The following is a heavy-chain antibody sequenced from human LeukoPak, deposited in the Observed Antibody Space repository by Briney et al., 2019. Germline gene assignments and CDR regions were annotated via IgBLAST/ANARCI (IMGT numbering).Heavy chain of an antibody. J-gene: IGHJ5*02. D-gene: IGHD6-13*01. CDR3: ARDRGDSSSWQNWFDP. V-gene: IGHV4-59*01. CDR1: GGSISSYY. Sequence: SETLSLTCTVSGGSISSYYWSWIRQPPGKGLEWIGYIYYSGSTNYNPSLKSRVTISVDTSKNQFSLKLGSVTAADTAVYYCARDRGDSSSWQNWFDPWGQGTLVTVSS. CDR2: IYYSGST.